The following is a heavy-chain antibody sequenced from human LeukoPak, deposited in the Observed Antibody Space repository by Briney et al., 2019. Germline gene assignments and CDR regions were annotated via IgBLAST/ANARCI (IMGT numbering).Heavy chain of an antibody. CDR1: GYTFTSYY. CDR2: FDPEDGET. D-gene: IGHD6-19*01. J-gene: IGHJ5*02. Sequence: ASVKVSCTASGYTFTSYYMHWVRQAPGQGLEWMGGFDPEDGETIYAQKFQGRVTMAEDTSTDTAYMELSSLRSEDTAVYYCATAPDTIAVAPWGQGTLVTVSS. CDR3: ATAPDTIAVAP. V-gene: IGHV1-24*01.